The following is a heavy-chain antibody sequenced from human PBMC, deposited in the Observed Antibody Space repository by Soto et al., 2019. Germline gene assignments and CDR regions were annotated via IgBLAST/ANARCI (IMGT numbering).Heavy chain of an antibody. J-gene: IGHJ5*02. D-gene: IGHD2-2*01. CDR1: GFSLSTDGVG. CDR2: IYWNDDE. Sequence: QITLKESGPTLVKPTQTLTLTCTFSGFSLSTDGVGVGWIRQPPGKALEWLALIYWNDDERDSPSLKSRLTITNDTTKNQVVLTMTSMVPGDTATYYGALHGRLAYCSRTSCLNWVDPWGQGTLVTVCS. CDR3: ALHGRLAYCSRTSCLNWVDP. V-gene: IGHV2-5*01.